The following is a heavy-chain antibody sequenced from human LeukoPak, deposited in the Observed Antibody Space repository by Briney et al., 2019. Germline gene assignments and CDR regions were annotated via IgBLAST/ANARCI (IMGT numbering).Heavy chain of an antibody. CDR3: ARGSFGVVNAFDI. V-gene: IGHV3-48*01. Sequence: GGSLRLSCAASGFTFSSYSMNWVRQAPGKGLEWVSYISSSSSTIYYADSVKGRFTISRDNAKNSLYLQMNSLRAEDTAVYYCARGSFGVVNAFDIWGQGTMVTVSS. CDR2: ISSSSSTI. CDR1: GFTFSSYS. D-gene: IGHD3-3*01. J-gene: IGHJ3*02.